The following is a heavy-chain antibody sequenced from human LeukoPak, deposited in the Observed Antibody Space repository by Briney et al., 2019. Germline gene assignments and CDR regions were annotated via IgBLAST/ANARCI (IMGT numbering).Heavy chain of an antibody. J-gene: IGHJ4*02. Sequence: GGSLRLSCAASGFTFSTYSMNWVRQAPGKGLEWVSYISSGSSSISYADSVKGRFTISRDNAKNSLYLQMNSLRAEDTAVYYCARVVLYYDFWSAYFHDWGQGTLVTVSS. CDR2: ISSGSSSI. V-gene: IGHV3-48*01. D-gene: IGHD3-3*01. CDR1: GFTFSTYS. CDR3: ARVVLYYDFWSAYFHD.